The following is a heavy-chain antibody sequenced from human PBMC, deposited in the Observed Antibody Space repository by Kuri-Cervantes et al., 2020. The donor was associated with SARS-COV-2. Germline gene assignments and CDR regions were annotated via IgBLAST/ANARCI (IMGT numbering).Heavy chain of an antibody. J-gene: IGHJ4*02. Sequence: SLKISCAASGFTFDDYAMHWVRQAPGKGLEWVSGISWNSGSIGYADSVKGRFTISRDNAKNSLYLQMNSLRAEDMALYYCANSLLLSLDYWGQGTLVTVSS. D-gene: IGHD1-26*01. CDR3: ANSLLLSLDY. V-gene: IGHV3-9*03. CDR1: GFTFDDYA. CDR2: ISWNSGSI.